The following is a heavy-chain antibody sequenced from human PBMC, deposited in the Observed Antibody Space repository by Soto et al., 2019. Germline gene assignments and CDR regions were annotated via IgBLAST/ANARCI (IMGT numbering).Heavy chain of an antibody. Sequence: GGSLRLSCAASGFTFSDYYMSWIRQAPGKGLEWVSYICSTSSCTNYADSVKGRFTTSRDNAKNSLYLQMDSLRAEDTAVYYCARHGSYCFDCWGQGTLVTVSS. J-gene: IGHJ4*02. CDR3: ARHGSYCFDC. V-gene: IGHV3-11*06. CDR1: GFTFSDYY. D-gene: IGHD1-26*01. CDR2: ICSTSSCT.